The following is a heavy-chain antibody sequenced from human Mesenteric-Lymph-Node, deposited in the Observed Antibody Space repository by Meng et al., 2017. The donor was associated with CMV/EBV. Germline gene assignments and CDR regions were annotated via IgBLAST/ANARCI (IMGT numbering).Heavy chain of an antibody. Sequence: QVQFNQWGVGLLRPSGTLSVTGAVYGGSFSGYYWNWIRQSPEKGLEWIGEINHSGSTTYNPSFTSRIIISVDTSTNQISLNMSSVTAADTAVYYCARGSSYDTLTGYFDYWGQGALVTVSS. D-gene: IGHD3-9*01. J-gene: IGHJ4*02. V-gene: IGHV4-34*01. CDR2: INHSGST. CDR3: ARGSSYDTLTGYFDY. CDR1: GGSFSGYY.